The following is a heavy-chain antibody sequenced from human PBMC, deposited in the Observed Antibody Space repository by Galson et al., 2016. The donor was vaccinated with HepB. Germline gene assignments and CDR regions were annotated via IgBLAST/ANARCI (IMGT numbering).Heavy chain of an antibody. J-gene: IGHJ1*01. V-gene: IGHV3-23*01. CDR1: GFILTGSA. Sequence: SLRLSCAVSGFILTGSAMSWVRQAPGKGLEWVAAVSDGGDNTYYLDSVKGRFTVSRDRSDNTVHLQMNSLTGEDTAIYYRATVETTPVLDRRGQGTLVTVSS. CDR3: ATVETTPVLDR. D-gene: IGHD1-14*01. CDR2: VSDGGDNT.